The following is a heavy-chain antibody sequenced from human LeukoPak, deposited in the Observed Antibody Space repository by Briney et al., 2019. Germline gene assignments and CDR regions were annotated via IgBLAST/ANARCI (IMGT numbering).Heavy chain of an antibody. V-gene: IGHV1-2*04. J-gene: IGHJ6*04. D-gene: IGHD2-2*01. CDR2: INPNSGGT. CDR3: ARGADCSSTSCYDDGMDV. Sequence: GASVKVSCKASGYTFTGYYMHWVRQAPGQGLEWMGRINPNSGGTNYAQKFQGWVTMTRDTSISTAYMELSRLRSDDTAVYYCARGADCSSTSCYDDGMDVWGKGTTVTVSS. CDR1: GYTFTGYY.